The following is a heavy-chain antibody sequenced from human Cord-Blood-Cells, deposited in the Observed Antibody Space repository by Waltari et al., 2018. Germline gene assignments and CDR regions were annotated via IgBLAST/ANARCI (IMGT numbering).Heavy chain of an antibody. V-gene: IGHV4-34*01. D-gene: IGHD3-10*01. CDR3: ARFQLLGAFDI. CDR2: INHSGST. J-gene: IGHJ3*02. CDR1: GGSFSGYY. Sequence: QVQLQQWGAGLLKPSETLSLTCAVYGGSFSGYYWSWIREHPGKGLGWIGEINHSGSTNYNQSLKSRVTISVDTYKNQFSLKLSSVTAADTAVYYCARFQLLGAFDIWGQGTMVTDSS.